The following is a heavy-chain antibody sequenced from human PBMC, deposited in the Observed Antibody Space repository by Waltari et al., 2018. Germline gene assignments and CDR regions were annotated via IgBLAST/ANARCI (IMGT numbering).Heavy chain of an antibody. CDR1: GYTFTGYY. CDR2: INPNSGGT. V-gene: IGHV1-2*02. Sequence: QVQLVQSGAEVKKPGASVKVSCKASGYTFTGYYMHWVRQAPGQGLEWMGWINPNSGGTNYAQKFQGRVTMTRDTSISTAYMELSRLRSDDTAVHYCARGRYYDSSGYFFDYWGQGTLVTVSS. D-gene: IGHD3-22*01. J-gene: IGHJ4*02. CDR3: ARGRYYDSSGYFFDY.